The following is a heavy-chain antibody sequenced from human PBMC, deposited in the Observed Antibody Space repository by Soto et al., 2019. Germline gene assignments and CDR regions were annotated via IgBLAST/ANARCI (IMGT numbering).Heavy chain of an antibody. CDR1: GFTFSNAW. V-gene: IGHV3-15*01. J-gene: IGHJ5*02. CDR2: IKSKTDGGTT. Sequence: PGGSLRLSCAASGFTFSNAWMIWVRQAPGKGLEWVGRIKSKTDGGTTDYAAPVKGRFTISRDDSKNTLYLQMNSLKTEDTAVYYCTTASPRGGYYTDWFDPWGQGTLVTVSS. CDR3: TTASPRGGYYTDWFDP. D-gene: IGHD3-3*01.